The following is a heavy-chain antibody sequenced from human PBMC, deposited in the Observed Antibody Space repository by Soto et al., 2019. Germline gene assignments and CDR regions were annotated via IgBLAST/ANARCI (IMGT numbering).Heavy chain of an antibody. CDR2: IYNSGST. CDR3: ARQSPLRYFDWLLLDY. Sequence: LSLTCSVSGGSVNSYDWSWIRQPPGKELEWIGYIYNSGSTYYNPSLKSRVTISVDTSKNQFSLKLSSVTAADTAVYYCARQSPLRYFDWLLLDYWGQGTLVTVSS. CDR1: GGSVNSYD. V-gene: IGHV4-59*08. D-gene: IGHD3-9*01. J-gene: IGHJ4*02.